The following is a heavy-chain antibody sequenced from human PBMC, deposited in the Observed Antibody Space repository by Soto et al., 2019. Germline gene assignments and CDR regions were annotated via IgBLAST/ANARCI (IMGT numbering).Heavy chain of an antibody. V-gene: IGHV4-59*08. CDR1: GGSISSYY. Sequence: QVQLQESGPGLVKPSETLSLSCTVSGGSISSYYWSLFRQSPGKRMEWIGYVHHSWGSSYNPSLQSRVAISLDTSKSQFSLKVTSVTATDTAVYYCARQGFGPLHGLVDVWGQGTTVTVSS. CDR3: ARQGFGPLHGLVDV. J-gene: IGHJ6*02. CDR2: VHHSWGS. D-gene: IGHD3-10*01.